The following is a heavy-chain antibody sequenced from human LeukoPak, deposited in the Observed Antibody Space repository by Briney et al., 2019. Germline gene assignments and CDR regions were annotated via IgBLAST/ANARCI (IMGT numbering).Heavy chain of an antibody. D-gene: IGHD3-3*01. V-gene: IGHV4-4*07. Sequence: SETLSLTCTVSGVSISSFYWSWIRQPAGKGLEWIGRIHTSGSTNYNPSLKSRVTMSADTSKKQFTLNLRSVTAADTAVYYCAREISTLFGVVTMRFDPWGQGTLV. J-gene: IGHJ5*02. CDR1: GVSISSFY. CDR2: IHTSGST. CDR3: AREISTLFGVVTMRFDP.